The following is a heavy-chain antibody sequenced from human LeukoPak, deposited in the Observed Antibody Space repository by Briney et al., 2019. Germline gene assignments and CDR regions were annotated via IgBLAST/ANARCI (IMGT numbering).Heavy chain of an antibody. Sequence: GASVKVSCKASGYTFTSYYMHWVRQAPGQGLEWMGIINPSGGSTSYAQKFQGRVTMTRDTSTSTVYMELSSLRSEDMAVYYCARDQAGDPVDYWGQGTLVTVSS. CDR2: INPSGGST. J-gene: IGHJ4*02. D-gene: IGHD3-10*01. CDR1: GYTFTSYY. CDR3: ARDQAGDPVDY. V-gene: IGHV1-46*01.